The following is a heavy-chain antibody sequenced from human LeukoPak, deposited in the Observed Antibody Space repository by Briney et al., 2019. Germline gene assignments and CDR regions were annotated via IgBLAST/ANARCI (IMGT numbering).Heavy chain of an antibody. J-gene: IGHJ6*03. CDR1: GFTFEDYG. CDR3: ARDCCGSSHFYYYMDV. V-gene: IGHV3-20*04. CDR2: INWNGGST. Sequence: GGSLRLSCAASGFTFEDYGVSWVRQAPGKGLEWVSGINWNGGSTDYADSVKGRFTISRDNAKNSLYLQMNSLRAEDTALYYCARDCCGSSHFYYYMDVWGKGTTVTVSS. D-gene: IGHD6-13*01.